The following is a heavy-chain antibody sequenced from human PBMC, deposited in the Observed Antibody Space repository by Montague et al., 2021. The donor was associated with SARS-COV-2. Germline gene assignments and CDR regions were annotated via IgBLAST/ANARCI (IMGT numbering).Heavy chain of an antibody. CDR2: TFYRSQWHT. V-gene: IGHV6-1*01. CDR1: GDSVSSDTAA. Sequence: CAISGDSVSSDTAAWHWIRQSPSRGLEWLGRTFYRSQWHTDSAASVRSRISFSGDISKNQFSLHLNSVTPEDTAIYYCARDGDYGSTWYSFLQNWGQGTLVIVSS. D-gene: IGHD6-13*01. CDR3: ARDGDYGSTWYSFLQN. J-gene: IGHJ1*01.